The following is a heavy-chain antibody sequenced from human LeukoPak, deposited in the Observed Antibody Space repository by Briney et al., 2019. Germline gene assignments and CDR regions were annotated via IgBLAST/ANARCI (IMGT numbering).Heavy chain of an antibody. CDR3: ARDRNWGFDY. CDR1: GFTFSTYS. Sequence: GGSLRLSCAASGFTFSTYSVNWVRQAPGKGLEWVSYISSSSSSTTYYADSVKGRFTISRDNAKNSLYLQMNSLRGEDTAVYYCARDRNWGFDYWGQGTLVTVSS. CDR2: ISSSSSSTT. J-gene: IGHJ4*02. V-gene: IGHV3-48*01. D-gene: IGHD7-27*01.